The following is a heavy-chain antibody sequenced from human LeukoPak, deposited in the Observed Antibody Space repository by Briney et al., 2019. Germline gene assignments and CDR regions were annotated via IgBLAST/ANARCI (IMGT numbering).Heavy chain of an antibody. J-gene: IGHJ4*02. CDR2: IRYDGSNK. CDR1: GFTFSSYG. V-gene: IGHV3-30*02. Sequence: GGSLRLSCAASGFTFSSYGMHWVRQAPGKGLEWVALIRYDGSNKYYADSVKGRFTISRDNSKNTLYLQMNSLRAEDTAVYYCARDWTNYYDSSGSDWGQGTLVTVSS. D-gene: IGHD3-22*01. CDR3: ARDWTNYYDSSGSD.